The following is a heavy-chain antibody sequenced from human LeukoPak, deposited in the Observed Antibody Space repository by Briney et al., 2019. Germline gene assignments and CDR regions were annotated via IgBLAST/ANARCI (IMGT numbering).Heavy chain of an antibody. CDR1: GFTFSNYA. CDR2: ISGSGSNT. J-gene: IGHJ4*02. CDR3: AKTLTFYYGSGSDYFDS. V-gene: IGHV3-23*01. Sequence: GGSLRLSCAASGFTFSNYAMTWVRQAPGKGLEWVSVISGSGSNTDYADSVKGRFTISRDNSKNTLSLQMNSLRAEDTAIYYCAKTLTFYYGSGSDYFDSWGQGTLVTVSS. D-gene: IGHD3-10*01.